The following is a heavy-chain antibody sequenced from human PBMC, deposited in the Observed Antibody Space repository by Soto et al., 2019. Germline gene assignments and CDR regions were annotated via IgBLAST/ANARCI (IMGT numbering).Heavy chain of an antibody. Sequence: QITLKESGPTLVKPTQTLTLTCTFSGFSLSTSGVGVGWTRQPPGKALEWLALIYWDDDKRYSPSLKRRLTIPKDTSKNQVVLTMTNMDPVDTATYYCAHTLPPWGGMDVWGQGTTVTVSS. CDR1: GFSLSTSGVG. CDR3: AHTLPPWGGMDV. CDR2: IYWDDDK. J-gene: IGHJ6*02. D-gene: IGHD7-27*01. V-gene: IGHV2-5*02.